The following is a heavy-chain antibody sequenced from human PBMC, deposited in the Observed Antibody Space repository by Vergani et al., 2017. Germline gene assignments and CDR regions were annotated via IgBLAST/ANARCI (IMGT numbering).Heavy chain of an antibody. CDR2: IYYSGST. CDR3: ARMHSYGLIPPHGMDV. J-gene: IGHJ6*02. V-gene: IGHV4-39*07. Sequence: QVQLQESGPGLVKPSETLSLTCTVSGGSISSSSYYWGWIRQPPGKGLEWIGSIYYSGSTYYNPSLKSRVTISVDTSKNQFSLKLSSVTAADTAVYYCARMHSYGLIPPHGMDVWGQGTTVTVSS. CDR1: GGSISSSSYY. D-gene: IGHD5-18*01.